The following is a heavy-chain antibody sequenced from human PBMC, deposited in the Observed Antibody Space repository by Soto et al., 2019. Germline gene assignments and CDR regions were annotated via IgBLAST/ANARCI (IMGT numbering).Heavy chain of an antibody. CDR1: GFTFSSYA. J-gene: IGHJ4*02. V-gene: IGHV3-30-3*01. CDR2: ISYDGSNK. Sequence: QVQLVESGGGVVQPGRSLRLSCAASGFTFSSYAMHWVRQAPGKGLEWVAVISYDGSNKYYADSVKGRFTISRDNSKNTLYLQMNSLRAEDTAVYYCATESTFYGAGRLDWGQGTLVTVSS. CDR3: ATESTFYGAGRLD. D-gene: IGHD4-17*01.